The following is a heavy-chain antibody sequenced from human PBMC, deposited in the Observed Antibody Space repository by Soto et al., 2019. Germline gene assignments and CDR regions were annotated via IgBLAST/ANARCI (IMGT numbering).Heavy chain of an antibody. CDR3: AKKGGGDYILGY. CDR1: GFSLSSNGVG. V-gene: IGHV2-5*02. D-gene: IGHD4-17*01. Sequence: QITLKESGPTLVKPTQTRTLTCTFSGFSLSSNGVGVGWIRQPQGKALEWLALIYWDDSKHYSPFLKSRLTITKDTSRNQVVLTLTNMDPVDTATYYCAKKGGGDYILGYWGQGTLVTVSS. J-gene: IGHJ4*02. CDR2: IYWDDSK.